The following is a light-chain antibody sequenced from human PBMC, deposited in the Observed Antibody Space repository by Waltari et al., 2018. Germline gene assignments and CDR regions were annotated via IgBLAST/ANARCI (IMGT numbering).Light chain of an antibody. CDR3: CSYAGSSTFVV. V-gene: IGLV2-23*03. J-gene: IGLJ3*02. CDR2: EGS. CDR1: SSDVGSYNL. Sequence: QSALTQPASVSGSPGQSITISCTETSSDVGSYNLVSWYQQHPGKAPKLMIYEGSKRPSWVSNRFSGSKSGNTASLTISGLQAEDEADYYCCSYAGSSTFVVFGGGTKLTVL.